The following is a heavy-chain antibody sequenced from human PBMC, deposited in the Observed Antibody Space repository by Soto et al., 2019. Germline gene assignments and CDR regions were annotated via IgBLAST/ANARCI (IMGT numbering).Heavy chain of an antibody. Sequence: PSETLSLTCTVSGGSISTSSHYWGWIRQPPGKGLEWIGYIYYSGSTYYNPSLKSRVTISVDTSKSQFSLKLSSVTAADTAVYYCASLFYYDSSGFYYFFDYWGQGTLVTAPQ. CDR1: GGSISTSSHY. CDR3: ASLFYYDSSGFYYFFDY. V-gene: IGHV4-39*01. D-gene: IGHD3-22*01. J-gene: IGHJ4*02. CDR2: IYYSGST.